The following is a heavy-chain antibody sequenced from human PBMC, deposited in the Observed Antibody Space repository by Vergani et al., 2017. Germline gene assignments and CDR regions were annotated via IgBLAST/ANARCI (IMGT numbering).Heavy chain of an antibody. V-gene: IGHV7-4-1*02. D-gene: IGHD3-22*01. CDR1: GGTFGSHT. J-gene: IGHJ4*02. Sequence: QVQLEQSGAEVKKPGSSVTVSCRASGGTFGSHTISWVRQAPGQGLEWVGWINTKTGNPTYAQDFTGRFVFSLDTPVRTAYLQISSLKAEDTAVYYCARDRGYYDSSGYNPLDFDYWGQGILVTVSS. CDR2: INTKTGNP. CDR3: ARDRGYYDSSGYNPLDFDY.